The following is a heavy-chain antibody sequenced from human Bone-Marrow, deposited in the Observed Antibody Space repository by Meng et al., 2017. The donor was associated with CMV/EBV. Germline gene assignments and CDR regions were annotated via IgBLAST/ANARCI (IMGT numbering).Heavy chain of an antibody. J-gene: IGHJ4*02. CDR2: ISAYNGDT. D-gene: IGHD6-19*01. V-gene: IGHV1-18*01. CDR3: ARDPSNTSGWSEIFDY. Sequence: QVQLVQSGAEVKKPGASVKVSCKASGYTFTSYGISWVRQAPGQGLEWMGWISAYNGDTRYAQKFQGRVTMTKDTSTSTAYMELKSLRSDDTAVYYCARDPSNTSGWSEIFDYWGQGTLVTVSS. CDR1: GYTFTSYG.